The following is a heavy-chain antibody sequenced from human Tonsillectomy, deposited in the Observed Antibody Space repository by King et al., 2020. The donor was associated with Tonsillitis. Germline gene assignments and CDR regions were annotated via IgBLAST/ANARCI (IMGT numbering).Heavy chain of an antibody. D-gene: IGHD3-16*01. V-gene: IGHV5-51*01. J-gene: IGHJ4*02. CDR1: GYNFTTYW. CDR3: ARGEGFDFDY. CDR2: IYPDYSDA. Sequence: QLVQSGAEVKKPGESLKISCKVSGYNFTTYWIGWVRQMPGKGLEWMGIIYPDYSDARYSPSFQGQVSMSADKSILTAYLQGSSLKASDTAIFYCARGEGFDFDYWGQGTLVTVSS.